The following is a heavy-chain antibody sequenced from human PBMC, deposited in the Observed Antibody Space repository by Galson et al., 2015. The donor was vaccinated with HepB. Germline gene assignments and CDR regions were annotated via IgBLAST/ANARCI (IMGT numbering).Heavy chain of an antibody. D-gene: IGHD3-22*01. CDR3: AKGDYYDSRGYLFFDY. CDR1: GFTFSSYA. J-gene: IGHJ4*02. Sequence: SLRLSCAASGFTFSSYAMNWVRQAPGKGLEWVSTISSSGGSAYYADSVKGRFTISRDNSKNTLYLQMSSLRAEDTAVYYCAKGDYYDSRGYLFFDYWGQGTLVTVSS. V-gene: IGHV3-23*01. CDR2: ISSSGGSA.